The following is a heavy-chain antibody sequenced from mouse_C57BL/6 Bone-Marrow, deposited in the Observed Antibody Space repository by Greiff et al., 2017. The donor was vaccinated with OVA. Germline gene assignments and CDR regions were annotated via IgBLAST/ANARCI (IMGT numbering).Heavy chain of an antibody. CDR2: IDPEDGDT. J-gene: IGHJ3*01. CDR3: TPYRNYVSFAY. Sequence: LQLKQSGAELVRPGASVKLSCTASGFNIKDYYMHWVKQRPEQGLEWIGRIDPEDGDTEYAPKLQGKATMTADTSSNTAYLQLSSLTSEDTAVYYCTPYRNYVSFAYWGQGTLVTVSA. D-gene: IGHD2-5*01. CDR1: GFNIKDYY. V-gene: IGHV14-1*01.